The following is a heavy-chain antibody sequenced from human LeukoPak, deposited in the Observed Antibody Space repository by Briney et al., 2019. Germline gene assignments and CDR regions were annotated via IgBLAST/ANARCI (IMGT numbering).Heavy chain of an antibody. D-gene: IGHD6-19*01. CDR2: IYTSGST. CDR1: GGSISSYY. J-gene: IGHJ4*02. CDR3: ARHGSRSGWYYLDY. Sequence: SETLSLTCTVSGGSISSYYWSWIRQPPGKGLEWIGYIYTSGSTNYNPSLKSRVTISVDTSKNQFSLKLSSVTAADTAVYYCARHGSRSGWYYLDYWGQGTLVTVSS. V-gene: IGHV4-4*09.